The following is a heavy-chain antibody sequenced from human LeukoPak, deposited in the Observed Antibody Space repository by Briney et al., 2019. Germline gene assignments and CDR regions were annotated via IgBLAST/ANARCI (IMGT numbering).Heavy chain of an antibody. D-gene: IGHD3-10*01. Sequence: ASVKVSCKASGYTFTSYDINWVRQATGQGLEWMGWMNPNSGNTGYAQKFQGRVTITRNTSISTAYMELSSLRSEDTAVYYCARVWFGEFQIDYWGQGTLVTVSS. V-gene: IGHV1-8*03. J-gene: IGHJ4*02. CDR1: GYTFTSYD. CDR3: ARVWFGEFQIDY. CDR2: MNPNSGNT.